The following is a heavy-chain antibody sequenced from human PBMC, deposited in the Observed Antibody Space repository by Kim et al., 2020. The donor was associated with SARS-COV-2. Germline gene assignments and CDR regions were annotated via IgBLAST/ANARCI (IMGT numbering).Heavy chain of an antibody. Sequence: SETLSLTCTVSGGSISSSSYYWGWIRQPPGKGLEWIGSIYYSGSTYYNPSLKSRVTISVDTSKNQFSLKLSSVTAADTAVYYCARIGPDYFEFDYWGQGTLVTVSS. CDR1: GGSISSSSYY. J-gene: IGHJ4*02. D-gene: IGHD4-17*01. CDR2: IYYSGST. V-gene: IGHV4-39*07. CDR3: ARIGPDYFEFDY.